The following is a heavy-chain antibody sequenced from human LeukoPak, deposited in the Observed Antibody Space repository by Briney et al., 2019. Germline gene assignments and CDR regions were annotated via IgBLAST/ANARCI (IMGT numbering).Heavy chain of an antibody. J-gene: IGHJ4*02. V-gene: IGHV3-7*03. CDR1: GFTFRNYW. D-gene: IGHD6-13*01. CDR2: INEGGNEK. Sequence: GGSLRLSCAASGFTFRNYWMSWVRQVPGRGLEWVVNINEGGNEKNYVDSVKGRFTASRDNAQNSLYLQMNSLRVEDTAVYYCARHPNSNWDYWGQGTLVTVSS. CDR3: ARHPNSNWDY.